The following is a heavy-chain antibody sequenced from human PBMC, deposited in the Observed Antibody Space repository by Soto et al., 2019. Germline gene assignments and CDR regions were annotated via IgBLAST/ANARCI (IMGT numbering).Heavy chain of an antibody. V-gene: IGHV1-2*02. Sequence: ASVKVSCKASGYTFTGYYMHWVRQAPGQGLEWMGWINPNSGGTNYAQKFQGRVTMTRDTSISTAYMELSRLRSDDTAVYYCARGYCGGDCSSFAGWFDPWGQGTLVTVSS. CDR3: ARGYCGGDCSSFAGWFDP. D-gene: IGHD2-21*02. CDR1: GYTFTGYY. CDR2: INPNSGGT. J-gene: IGHJ5*02.